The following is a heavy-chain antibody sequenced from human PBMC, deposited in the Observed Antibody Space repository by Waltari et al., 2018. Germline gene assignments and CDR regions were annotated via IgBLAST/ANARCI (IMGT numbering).Heavy chain of an antibody. CDR1: GYTCTGYY. CDR3: ARSLKLWFGELLSY. Sequence: QVQLVQSGAEVKKPGASVTVSCKASGYTCTGYYMHWVRQAPGQGLEWMGRINPNSGGTNYAQKFQGRVTMTRDTSISTAYMELSRLRSDDTAVYYCARSLKLWFGELLSYWGQGTLVTVSS. V-gene: IGHV1-2*06. D-gene: IGHD3-10*01. J-gene: IGHJ4*02. CDR2: INPNSGGT.